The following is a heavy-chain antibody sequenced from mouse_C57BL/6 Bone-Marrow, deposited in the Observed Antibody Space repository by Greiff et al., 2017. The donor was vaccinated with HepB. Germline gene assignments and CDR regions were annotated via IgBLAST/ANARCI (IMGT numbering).Heavy chain of an antibody. CDR2: IRSKSSNYAT. V-gene: IGHV10-3*01. J-gene: IGHJ4*01. D-gene: IGHD1-1*01. CDR3: VREDYYGSSYDYAMDY. CDR1: GFTFNTYA. Sequence: VQLKESGGGLVQPKGSLKLSCAASGFTFNTYAMHWVRQAPGKGLEWVARIRSKSSNYATYYADSVKDRFTISRDDSQSMLYLQMNNLKTEDTAMYYCVREDYYGSSYDYAMDYWGQGTSVTVSS.